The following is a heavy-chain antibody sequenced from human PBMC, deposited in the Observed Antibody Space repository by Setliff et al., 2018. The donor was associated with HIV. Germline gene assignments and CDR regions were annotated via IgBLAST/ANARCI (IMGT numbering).Heavy chain of an antibody. CDR3: VRDWSYAPDY. CDR2: ISTYNGHT. J-gene: IGHJ4*02. D-gene: IGHD2-8*02. Sequence: GASVKVSCKASGYTFTAYGISWVRQAPGQGLGWMGLISTYNGHTSYALNLQGRLTMTTDSSTTTAYMDLRSLTSDDTALYYCVRDWSYAPDYWGQGTLVTVSS. CDR1: GYTFTAYG. V-gene: IGHV1-18*04.